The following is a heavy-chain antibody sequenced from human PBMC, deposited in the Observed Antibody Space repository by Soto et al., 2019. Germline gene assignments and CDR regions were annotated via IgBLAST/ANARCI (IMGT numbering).Heavy chain of an antibody. Sequence: QVQLVQSGAELRKPGASVKVSCKASGYPFISYGFSWVRQAPGQGLEWLGWISAYNGDTKYEQKFQGRITMTTDTSTSTAYMEPRSLKSDNTAVYYCARDVAPAARRLAVDYWGQGTLVTVSS. CDR2: ISAYNGDT. V-gene: IGHV1-18*01. CDR1: GYPFISYG. D-gene: IGHD2-2*01. CDR3: ARDVAPAARRLAVDY. J-gene: IGHJ4*02.